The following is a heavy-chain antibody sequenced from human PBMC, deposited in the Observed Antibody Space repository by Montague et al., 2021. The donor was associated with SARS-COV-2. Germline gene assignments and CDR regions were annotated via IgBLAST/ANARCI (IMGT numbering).Heavy chain of an antibody. J-gene: IGHJ4*01. CDR2: INHTGSA. V-gene: IGHV4-34*01. D-gene: IGHD3-3*01. Sequence: SETLSLTCAVYSGSFSGYYWTWIRQPPGKGLEWIGEINHTGSATYNPSLKGRVTLSRATSKNQFSLKLQSGTPADTAVYYCARGKVTICGVLLCIAAAGHLDGWGPGTLVTVSS. CDR3: ARGKVTICGVLLCIAAAGHLDG. CDR1: SGSFSGYY.